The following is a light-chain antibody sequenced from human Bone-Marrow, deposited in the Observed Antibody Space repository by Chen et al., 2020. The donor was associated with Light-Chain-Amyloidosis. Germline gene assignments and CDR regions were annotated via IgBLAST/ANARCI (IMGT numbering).Light chain of an antibody. V-gene: IGLV2-11*02. CDR2: DVS. Sequence: QSPLTHPRSVPGSPGQSFTISCPGTSGDVGGYDVVSWYQQYPVKAPKLIIYDVSKRPSGVPDRFSGSKSGNTASLTISGLQAADEADYYCCSTAGRSTLVFGGGTTLTVL. CDR3: CSTAGRSTLV. J-gene: IGLJ2*01. CDR1: SGDVGGYDV.